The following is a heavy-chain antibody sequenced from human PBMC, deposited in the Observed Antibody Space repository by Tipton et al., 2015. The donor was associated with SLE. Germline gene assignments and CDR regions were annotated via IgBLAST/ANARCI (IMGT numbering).Heavy chain of an antibody. CDR1: GGSISSYY. CDR2: IYYSGST. V-gene: IGHV4-59*01. J-gene: IGHJ4*02. CDR3: ARDADSSSWYYFDY. D-gene: IGHD6-13*01. Sequence: LRLSCTVSGGSISSYYWSWIRQPPGKGLEWIGYIYYSGSTNYNPSLKSRVTISVDTSKNQFSLKLSSVTAADTAVYYCARDADSSSWYYFDYWGQGTLVTVSS.